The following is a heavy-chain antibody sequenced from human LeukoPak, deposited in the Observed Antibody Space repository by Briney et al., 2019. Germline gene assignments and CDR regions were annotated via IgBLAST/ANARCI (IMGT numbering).Heavy chain of an antibody. CDR2: INPNSGGT. J-gene: IGHJ4*02. Sequence: ASVKVSCKASGYTFTGYYMHWVRQAPGQGLEWMGWINPNSGGTNYAQKFQGRVTMTRDTSISTAYLQWSSLKAPDTAMYYCARHAILTGYFYWGQGTLVTVSS. V-gene: IGHV1-2*02. D-gene: IGHD3-9*01. CDR3: ARHAILTGYFY. CDR1: GYTFTGYY.